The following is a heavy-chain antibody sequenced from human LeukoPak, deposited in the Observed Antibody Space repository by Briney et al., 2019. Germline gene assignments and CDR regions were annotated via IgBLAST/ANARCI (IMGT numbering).Heavy chain of an antibody. Sequence: PGGSLRLSCAASGFTLSSYWMSWVRQAPGKGLEWGAYIKQDGSEKYYVDSVKGRFTISRDNAKNSLYLQMNSLRAEDTAVYYCARDYYDSSGYYSFDYWGQGTLVTVSS. J-gene: IGHJ4*02. D-gene: IGHD3-22*01. CDR2: IKQDGSEK. V-gene: IGHV3-7*01. CDR1: GFTLSSYW. CDR3: ARDYYDSSGYYSFDY.